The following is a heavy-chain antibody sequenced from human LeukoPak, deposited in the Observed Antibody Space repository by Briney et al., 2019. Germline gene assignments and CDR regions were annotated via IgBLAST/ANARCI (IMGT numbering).Heavy chain of an antibody. Sequence: GGSLRLSCAASGFTFSSYWMHWVRQAPGKGLVWVSRINSDGSSTSYADSVKGRFTISRDNAKNTLYLQMNSLRAEDTAVYYCARDLGYYDFWSGYYQDYFDYWGQGALVTVSS. CDR1: GFTFSSYW. CDR3: ARDLGYYDFWSGYYQDYFDY. V-gene: IGHV3-74*01. J-gene: IGHJ4*02. CDR2: INSDGSST. D-gene: IGHD3-3*01.